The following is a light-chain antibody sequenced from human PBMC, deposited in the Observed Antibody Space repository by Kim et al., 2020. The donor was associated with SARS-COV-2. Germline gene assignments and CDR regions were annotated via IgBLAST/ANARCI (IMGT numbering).Light chain of an antibody. CDR1: KSVSSY. CDR2: DAS. CDR3: QQRSNWYT. J-gene: IGKJ2*01. V-gene: IGKV3-11*01. Sequence: LSWDPGERATHSGRASKSVSSYLAWYQQKPGQAPRLLIYDASNRATGIPARFSGSGSGTDFTLTISSLEPEDFAVYYCQQRSNWYTFGQGTKLEI.